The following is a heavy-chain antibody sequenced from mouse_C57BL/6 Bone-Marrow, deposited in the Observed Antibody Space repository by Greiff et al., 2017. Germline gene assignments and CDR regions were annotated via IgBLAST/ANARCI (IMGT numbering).Heavy chain of an antibody. J-gene: IGHJ2*01. V-gene: IGHV1-81*01. CDR3: ARAGAYYSNYFDY. CDR1: GYTFTSYG. D-gene: IGHD2-5*01. CDR2: IYPRSGNT. Sequence: VQLQQSGAELARPGASVKLSCKASGYTFTSYGISWVKQRTGQGLEWIGEIYPRSGNTYYNEKFKGTATLTADKSSSTAYMVLRSLTSADSAVYFCARAGAYYSNYFDYWGQGTTLTVSS.